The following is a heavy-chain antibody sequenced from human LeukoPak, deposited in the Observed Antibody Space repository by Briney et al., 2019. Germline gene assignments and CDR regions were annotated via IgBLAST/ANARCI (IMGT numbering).Heavy chain of an antibody. J-gene: IGHJ4*02. D-gene: IGHD2-8*02. V-gene: IGHV3-30*03. CDR2: ISYDGGSI. CDR1: GFSFSSHG. CDR3: ARSRGGVFYFDY. Sequence: GGSLRLSCAASGFSFSSHGMQWVRQAPGKGLEWVALISYDGGSIYYADSVKGRFTISRDSSKDTLYLQMNSLRAEDTAVYYCARSRGGVFYFDYWGQGTLVTVSS.